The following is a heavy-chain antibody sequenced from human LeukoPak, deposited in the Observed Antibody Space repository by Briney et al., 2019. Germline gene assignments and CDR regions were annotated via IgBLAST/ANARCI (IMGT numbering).Heavy chain of an antibody. J-gene: IGHJ1*01. CDR1: GFTFSTYE. Sequence: GGSLRLSCAASGFTFSTYEMNWVRQAPGKGLEWVSYISSSGSTIYYADSVKGRFTISRDNAKNSLYLQMNSLRAEDTAVYYCARDPYGSFWYFQHWGQGTLVTVSS. CDR2: ISSSGSTI. D-gene: IGHD6-6*01. CDR3: ARDPYGSFWYFQH. V-gene: IGHV3-48*03.